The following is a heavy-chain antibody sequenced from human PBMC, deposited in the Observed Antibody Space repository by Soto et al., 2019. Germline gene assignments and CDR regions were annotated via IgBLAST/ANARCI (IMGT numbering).Heavy chain of an antibody. D-gene: IGHD3-16*01. Sequence: QVQLQESGPGLVKPSETLSLTCTVSGGSISSYYWSWIRQPPGKGLEWIGYIYYSGSTNYNPSLKSPVNISVDTSKIEYSLKLSSVTAADTAVYYCASLWGWSVDYWGQGTLVTVSS. CDR1: GGSISSYY. J-gene: IGHJ4*02. CDR3: ASLWGWSVDY. V-gene: IGHV4-59*08. CDR2: IYYSGST.